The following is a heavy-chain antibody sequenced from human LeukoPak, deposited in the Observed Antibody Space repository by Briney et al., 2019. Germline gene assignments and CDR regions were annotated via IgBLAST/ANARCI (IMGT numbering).Heavy chain of an antibody. CDR1: GFTFSSYA. CDR2: ISYDGSNK. CDR3: ARGHAIQLWLNPPDY. J-gene: IGHJ4*02. Sequence: PGGSLRLSCAASGFTFSSYAMHWVRQAPGKGLEWVAVISYDGSNKYYADSVKGRFTISRDNSKNTLYLQMNNLRAEDTAVYYCARGHAIQLWLNPPDYWGQGTLVTVSS. D-gene: IGHD5-18*01. V-gene: IGHV3-30-3*01.